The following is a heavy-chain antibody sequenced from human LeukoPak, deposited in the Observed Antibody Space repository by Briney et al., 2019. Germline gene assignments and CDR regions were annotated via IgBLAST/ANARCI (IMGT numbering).Heavy chain of an antibody. CDR3: ARHPAGIAAAGTS. Sequence: GESLKISCQGPGYSFTSYWISWVGQLPGKGLEWMGRIDPSDSYTNYSPSFQGHVTISADKSISTAYLQWSSLKASDTAMYYCARHPAGIAAAGTSWGQGTLVTVSS. J-gene: IGHJ5*02. D-gene: IGHD6-13*01. V-gene: IGHV5-10-1*01. CDR2: IDPSDSYT. CDR1: GYSFTSYW.